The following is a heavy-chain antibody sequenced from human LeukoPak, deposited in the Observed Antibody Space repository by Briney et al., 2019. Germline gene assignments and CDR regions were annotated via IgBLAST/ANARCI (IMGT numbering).Heavy chain of an antibody. D-gene: IGHD3-22*01. Sequence: GGSLRLSRATSGFTFSGSAIHWVRQASGKGLEWVGRIRSKANSYATTDVASVKGRFTISRDDSKNTAYLEMSSLKTEDTAVYYCTRPSYDSSVSGVVYWGQGTLVTVSS. V-gene: IGHV3-73*01. CDR1: GFTFSGSA. CDR3: TRPSYDSSVSGVVY. CDR2: IRSKANSYAT. J-gene: IGHJ4*02.